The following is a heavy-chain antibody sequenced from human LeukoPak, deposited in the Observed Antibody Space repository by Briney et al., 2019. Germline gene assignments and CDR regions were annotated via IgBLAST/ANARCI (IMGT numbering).Heavy chain of an antibody. Sequence: GGPLSPSVAAPGFTFSSYWISGFRQAPGKGREWVANIKQDESEKYYVDSVKGRFTISRDNAKNSLYLQMNSLRAEDTAVYYCARDKIEGPTKLDYWGQGILVTVSS. V-gene: IGHV3-7*01. CDR2: IKQDESEK. CDR3: ARDKIEGPTKLDY. J-gene: IGHJ4*02. D-gene: IGHD1-1*01. CDR1: GFTFSSYW.